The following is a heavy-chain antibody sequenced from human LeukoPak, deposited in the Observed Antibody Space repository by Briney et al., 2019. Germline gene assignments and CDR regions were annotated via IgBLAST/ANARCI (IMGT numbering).Heavy chain of an antibody. V-gene: IGHV3-30*04. CDR2: ISYDESKK. CDR3: GRDDH. Sequence: GGSLRLSCAASGFTFSSYVLHWVRQAPGKGLEWVAIISYDESKKDHADSVKGRFTISRDNSKSTLYLQMNSLRAEDTAVYYCGRDDHWGQGTLVTVSS. J-gene: IGHJ4*02. CDR1: GFTFSSYV.